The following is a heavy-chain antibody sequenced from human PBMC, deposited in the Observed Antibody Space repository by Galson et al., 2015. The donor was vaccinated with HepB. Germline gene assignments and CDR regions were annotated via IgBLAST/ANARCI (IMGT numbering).Heavy chain of an antibody. J-gene: IGHJ5*02. Sequence: QSGAEVKKPGESLKISCKGSGYSFTNYWIGWVRQMPGKGLEWMGIIYPGDSDTRYSPFFQGQVTISADKSINTAYLQWNSLKASDTAMYFCARRRSFDDENWFDPWGQGTLVTVSS. V-gene: IGHV5-51*03. CDR3: ARRRSFDDENWFDP. CDR2: IYPGDSDT. D-gene: IGHD3-9*01. CDR1: GYSFTNYW.